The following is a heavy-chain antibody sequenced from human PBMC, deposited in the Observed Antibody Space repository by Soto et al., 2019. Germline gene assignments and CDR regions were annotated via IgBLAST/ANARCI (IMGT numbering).Heavy chain of an antibody. V-gene: IGHV4-34*01. CDR3: AIFNRGDYYYGMDV. J-gene: IGHJ6*02. D-gene: IGHD2-21*01. CDR2: INHSGST. Sequence: SETLSLTCAVYGGSFSGYYWSWIRQPPGKGLEWIGEINHSGSTNYNPPLKSRVTISVDTSKNQFSLKLSSVTAADTAVYYCAIFNRGDYYYGMDVWGQGTTVTVSS. CDR1: GGSFSGYY.